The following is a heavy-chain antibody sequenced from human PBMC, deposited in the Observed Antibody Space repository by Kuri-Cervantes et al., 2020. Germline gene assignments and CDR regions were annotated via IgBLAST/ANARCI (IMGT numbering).Heavy chain of an antibody. Sequence: GGSLRLSCAASGFTFSSYWMSWVRQAPGKGLEWVANIKQDGSEKYYVDSVKGRFTISRDNAKNSLYLQMNSLRAEDTAVYYCARDPMRPSGWYSGSPDYWGQGTLVTVSS. J-gene: IGHJ4*02. V-gene: IGHV3-7*01. D-gene: IGHD6-19*01. CDR2: IKQDGSEK. CDR1: GFTFSSYW. CDR3: ARDPMRPSGWYSGSPDY.